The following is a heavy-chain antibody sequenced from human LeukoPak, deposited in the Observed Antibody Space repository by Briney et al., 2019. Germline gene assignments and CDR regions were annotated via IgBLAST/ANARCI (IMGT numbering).Heavy chain of an antibody. D-gene: IGHD3-3*01. CDR3: AREAMVYYDFWSGYHRSGGFDY. Sequence: SETLSLTCTVSGGSISSYYWSWIRQPAGKGLEWIGRIDTSGNTNYKPSLKSRVTMSVDTSKNQFSLKLSSVTAADTAVYYCAREAMVYYDFWSGYHRSGGFDYWGQGTLVTVSS. CDR1: GGSISSYY. CDR2: IDTSGNT. J-gene: IGHJ4*02. V-gene: IGHV4-4*07.